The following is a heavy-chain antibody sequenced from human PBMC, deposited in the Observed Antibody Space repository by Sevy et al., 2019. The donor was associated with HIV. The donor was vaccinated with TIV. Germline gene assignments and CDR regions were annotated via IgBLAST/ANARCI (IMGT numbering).Heavy chain of an antibody. CDR3: AKESVSWYLDF. Sequence: GGSLRLSCSASGFTFSRNGMHWVRQVPGKGLEWVALISYDGDSKNYADSVKGRFTFSRDNSKNTVYLHMNSLRSEDTAVYYCAKESVSWYLDFWGQGTLVTVSS. J-gene: IGHJ4*02. CDR2: ISYDGDSK. D-gene: IGHD6-13*01. V-gene: IGHV3-30*18. CDR1: GFTFSRNG.